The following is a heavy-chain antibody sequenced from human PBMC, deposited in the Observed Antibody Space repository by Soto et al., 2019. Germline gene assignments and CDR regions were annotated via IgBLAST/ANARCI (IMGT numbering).Heavy chain of an antibody. CDR2: IYSGGST. V-gene: IGHV3-66*01. J-gene: IGHJ4*02. CDR3: ARAYSSGWYGYYFDY. D-gene: IGHD6-19*01. Sequence: VQLVESGGGLVQPGGSLRLSCAASGFTVSSNYMSWVRQAPGKGLEWVSVIYSGGSTYYADSVKGRFTISRDNSKNTLYLQMNSLRAEDTAVYYCARAYSSGWYGYYFDYWGQGTLVTVSS. CDR1: GFTVSSNY.